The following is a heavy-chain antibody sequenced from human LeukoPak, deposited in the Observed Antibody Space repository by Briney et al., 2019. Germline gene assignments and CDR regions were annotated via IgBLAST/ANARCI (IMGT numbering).Heavy chain of an antibody. CDR1: GYTFTSYG. CDR3: ARSMVRGVVDI. D-gene: IGHD3-10*01. J-gene: IGHJ3*02. CDR2: MNPNSGYT. Sequence: ASVKVSCKASGYTFTSYGINWVRQATGQGLEWMAWMNPNSGYTGYAQKFQGRVTITADESTSTAYMELSSLRSEDTAVYYCARSMVRGVVDIWGQGTMVTVSS. V-gene: IGHV1-8*03.